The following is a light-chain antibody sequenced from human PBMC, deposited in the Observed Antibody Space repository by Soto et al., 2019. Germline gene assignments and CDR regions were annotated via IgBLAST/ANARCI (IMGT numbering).Light chain of an antibody. J-gene: IGKJ1*01. CDR1: QSVTSNY. Sequence: EVVLTQSPGTVSLSPGERATLSCRASQSVTSNYLAWYQQKPGQAPRLLIYAASSRATGIPDRFSGSGSGTDFTLSISRLEPEDFAVYYCQQYGSSRWTFGQGTKVEIK. CDR2: AAS. CDR3: QQYGSSRWT. V-gene: IGKV3-20*01.